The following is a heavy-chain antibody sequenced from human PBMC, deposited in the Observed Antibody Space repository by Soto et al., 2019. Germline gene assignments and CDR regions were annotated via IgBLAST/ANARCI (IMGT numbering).Heavy chain of an antibody. V-gene: IGHV1-2*02. CDR1: GYTFIGFS. Sequence: QEQLVQSGPEVKKPGASVKVSCESSGYTFIGFSLHWVRQAPGQGLEWMGWINPKNGDTYYAQKFPGRVTMTRDTSINTVYMELNSLKSDDTAVYYCSKGRWTVGHCSGGSCYDGMDVWGQGTTVTVSS. D-gene: IGHD2-15*01. CDR3: SKGRWTVGHCSGGSCYDGMDV. CDR2: INPKNGDT. J-gene: IGHJ6*02.